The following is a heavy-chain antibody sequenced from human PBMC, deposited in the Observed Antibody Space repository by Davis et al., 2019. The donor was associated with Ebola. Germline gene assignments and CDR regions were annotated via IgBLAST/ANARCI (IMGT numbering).Heavy chain of an antibody. CDR2: ISHSGST. V-gene: IGHV4-31*03. J-gene: IGHJ4*02. Sequence: PSETLSLTCTVSGASISSGGYFWSWIRQHPRKGLEWIGYISHSGSTYYNPSVRSRITISVDTSKNQFSLHLNSVTAADTAVYYCARDPPGEWEPRQSGYWGQGTLVTVSS. CDR1: GASISSGGYF. CDR3: ARDPPGEWEPRQSGY. D-gene: IGHD1-26*01.